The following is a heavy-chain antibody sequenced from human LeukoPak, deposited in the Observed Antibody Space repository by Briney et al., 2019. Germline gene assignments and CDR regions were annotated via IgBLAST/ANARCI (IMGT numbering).Heavy chain of an antibody. Sequence: GASVKVSCKVSGYTLTELSMHWVRQAPGKGREWMGGFDPEDGETIYAQKFQGRATMTEDTSTDTAYMELSSLRSEDTAVYYCATGGGLVATILGTFFDYWGQGTLVTVSS. V-gene: IGHV1-24*01. D-gene: IGHD5-12*01. CDR3: ATGGGLVATILGTFFDY. J-gene: IGHJ4*02. CDR1: GYTLTELS. CDR2: FDPEDGET.